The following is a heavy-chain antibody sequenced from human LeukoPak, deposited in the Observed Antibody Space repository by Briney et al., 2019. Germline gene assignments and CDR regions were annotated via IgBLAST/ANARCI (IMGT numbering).Heavy chain of an antibody. CDR1: GGSISSYY. D-gene: IGHD6-13*01. Sequence: SETLSLTCTVSGGSISSYYWSWIRQPAGKGLEWIGRIYTSGSTNYNPSLKSRVTMSVDTSKNQFSLKLSSVTAADTAVYYCAYSSSWAGAFDIWGQGTMVTVSS. CDR2: IYTSGST. J-gene: IGHJ3*02. CDR3: AYSSSWAGAFDI. V-gene: IGHV4-4*07.